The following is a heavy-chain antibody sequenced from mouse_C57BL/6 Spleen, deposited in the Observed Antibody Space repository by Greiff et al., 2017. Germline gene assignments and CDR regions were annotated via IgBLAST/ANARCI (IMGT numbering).Heavy chain of an antibody. J-gene: IGHJ3*01. V-gene: IGHV1-82*01. CDR1: GYAFSSSW. CDR3: APHYGSSQAWFAY. Sequence: QVHVKQSGPELVKPGASVKISCKASGYAFSSSWMNWVKQRPGKGLEWIGRIYPGDGDTNYNGKFKGKATLTADKSSSTAYMQLSSLTSEDSAVYFCAPHYGSSQAWFAYWGQGTLVTVSA. CDR2: IYPGDGDT. D-gene: IGHD1-1*01.